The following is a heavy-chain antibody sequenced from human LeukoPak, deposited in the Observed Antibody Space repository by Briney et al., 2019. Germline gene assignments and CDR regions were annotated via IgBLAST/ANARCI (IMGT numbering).Heavy chain of an antibody. CDR2: ISAYNGNT. Sequence: ASVKVSCKASEYTFTGYYIHWVRQAPGQGLEWMGWISAYNGNTNYAQKLQGRVTMTTDTSTSTAYMELSRLRSDDTAVYYCAILEYSSSLGDYWGQGTLVTVSS. CDR1: EYTFTGYY. J-gene: IGHJ4*01. V-gene: IGHV1-18*04. CDR3: AILEYSSSLGDY. D-gene: IGHD6-6*01.